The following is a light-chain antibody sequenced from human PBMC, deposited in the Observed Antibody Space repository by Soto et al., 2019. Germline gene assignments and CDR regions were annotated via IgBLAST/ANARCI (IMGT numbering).Light chain of an antibody. V-gene: IGKV1-5*01. Sequence: DVQMTQSPSTLSASVGDSVTITCPASQSIDASLAWYQLKPGEAPKLLSYDVSNLESGVPSRVSGSGSGRDFSLTMRSLHPDDFATYYWQQYDYSRTFGQGTKVESK. CDR2: DVS. CDR1: QSIDAS. CDR3: QQYDYSRT. J-gene: IGKJ1*01.